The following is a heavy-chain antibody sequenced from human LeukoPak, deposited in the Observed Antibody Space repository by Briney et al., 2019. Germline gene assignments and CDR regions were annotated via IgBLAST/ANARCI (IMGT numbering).Heavy chain of an antibody. CDR3: ARDFGTTGWHTFDY. D-gene: IGHD1-14*01. V-gene: IGHV6-1*01. Sequence: SQTLSLTCVVSGDSVSSKNGACNWIRQSPSRGLEWLGRTYYRSKWYIDYVESMEGRMTISQDTSKNQYSLHLNSVTPDDTAVYYCARDFGTTGWHTFDYWGQGTLVTVSS. CDR2: TYYRSKWYI. J-gene: IGHJ4*02. CDR1: GDSVSSKNGA.